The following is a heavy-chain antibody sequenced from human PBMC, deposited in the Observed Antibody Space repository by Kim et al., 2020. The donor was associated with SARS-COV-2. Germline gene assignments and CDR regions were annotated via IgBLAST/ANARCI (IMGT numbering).Heavy chain of an antibody. V-gene: IGHV4-34*01. CDR3: ARGANDILTAYMYNWFDP. CDR2: INHSGST. Sequence: SETLSLTCAVYGGSFSGYYWSWIRQPPGKGLEWIGEINHSGSTNYNPSLKSRVTISVDTSKNQFSLKLSSVTAADTAVYYCARGANDILTAYMYNWFDPWGQGTLVTVSS. CDR1: GGSFSGYY. D-gene: IGHD3-9*01. J-gene: IGHJ5*02.